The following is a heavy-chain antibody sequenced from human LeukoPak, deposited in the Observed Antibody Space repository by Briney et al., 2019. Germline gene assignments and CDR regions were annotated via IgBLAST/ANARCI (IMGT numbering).Heavy chain of an antibody. V-gene: IGHV3-7*01. CDR1: GFTFSGHR. Sequence: PGGSLRLSCAASGFTFSGHRMSWVRQAPGKGLEWAANINQGGSDKYYVDSVKGRFTISRDNANNLLYLQMNSLRGEDTAVYYCTRDRSRAEDDWGQGTLVTVSS. J-gene: IGHJ4*02. CDR2: INQGGSDK. CDR3: TRDRSRAEDD. D-gene: IGHD1-14*01.